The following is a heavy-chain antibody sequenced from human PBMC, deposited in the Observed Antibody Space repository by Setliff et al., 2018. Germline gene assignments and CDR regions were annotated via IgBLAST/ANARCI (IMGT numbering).Heavy chain of an antibody. CDR1: GYTFTGYY. J-gene: IGHJ3*02. CDR3: ARDILWDLERFTFGVVNDAFDI. V-gene: IGHV1-2*04. CDR2: INPNSGGT. Sequence: GASVKVSCKASGYTFTGYYMHWVRQAPGQGLEWMGWINPNSGGTNYAQKFQGWVTMTRDTSISTAYMELSRLRSDDTAVYYCARDILWDLERFTFGVVNDAFDIWGQGKMVTVSS. D-gene: IGHD3-3*01.